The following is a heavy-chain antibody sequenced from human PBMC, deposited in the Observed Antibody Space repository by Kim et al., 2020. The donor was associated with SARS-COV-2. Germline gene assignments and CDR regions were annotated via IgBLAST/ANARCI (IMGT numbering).Heavy chain of an antibody. CDR1: GYTFTSHD. CDR3: ARVPPWYLRRYYFDY. Sequence: ASVKVSCKASGYTFTSHDINWVRQATGQGLEWMGWMNPNSGNTGYAQKFQGRVTMTRNTSISTAYMELSSLRSEDTAVYYCARVPPWYLRRYYFDYWGQGTLVTVSS. V-gene: IGHV1-8*01. D-gene: IGHD2-15*01. J-gene: IGHJ4*02. CDR2: MNPNSGNT.